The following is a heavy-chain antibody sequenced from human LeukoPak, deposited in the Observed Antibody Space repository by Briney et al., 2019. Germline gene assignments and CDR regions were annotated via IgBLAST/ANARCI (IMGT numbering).Heavy chain of an antibody. CDR2: ISYDGSNK. CDR1: GFTFSSYA. J-gene: IGHJ4*02. CDR3: ATTHDY. Sequence: PGGSLRVSCAASGFTFSSYAMHWVRQAPGKGLEWVAVISYDGSNKYYADSVKGRFTISRDNSKNTLYLQMNSLRAEDTAVYYCATTHDYGCQGTLVTVSS. V-gene: IGHV3-30-3*01.